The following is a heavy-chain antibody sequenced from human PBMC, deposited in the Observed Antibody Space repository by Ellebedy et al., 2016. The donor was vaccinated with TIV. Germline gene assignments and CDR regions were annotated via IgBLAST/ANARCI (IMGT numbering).Heavy chain of an antibody. CDR1: GYTFTGYY. Sequence: ASVKVSCXASGYTFTGYYMHWVRQAPGQGLEWMGWINPNSGGTNYAQKFQGRVTMTRDTSISTAYMELRRLRSEDTAVYYCARGGQGRGSPTLDDAFDIWGQGTMVTVSS. CDR3: ARGGQGRGSPTLDDAFDI. CDR2: INPNSGGT. V-gene: IGHV1-2*02. D-gene: IGHD3-16*01. J-gene: IGHJ3*02.